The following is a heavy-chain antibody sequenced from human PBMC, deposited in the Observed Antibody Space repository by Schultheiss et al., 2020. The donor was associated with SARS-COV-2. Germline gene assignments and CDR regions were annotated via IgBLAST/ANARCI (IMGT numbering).Heavy chain of an antibody. Sequence: PRLSCAASGFTFSSYAMHWVRQAPGKGLEWVAVISYDGSNKYYADSVKGRFTISRDNSKNTLYLQMNSLRAEDTAVYYCASAVQRGYWGQGTLVTVSS. V-gene: IGHV3-30-3*01. D-gene: IGHD6-25*01. CDR3: ASAVQRGY. J-gene: IGHJ4*02. CDR2: ISYDGSNK. CDR1: GFTFSSYA.